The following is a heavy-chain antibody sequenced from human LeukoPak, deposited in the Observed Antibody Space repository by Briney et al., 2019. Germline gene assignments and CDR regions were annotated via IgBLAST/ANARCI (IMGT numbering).Heavy chain of an antibody. CDR1: GFTISDSA. J-gene: IGHJ4*02. Sequence: PGGSLRLSCAASGFTISDSAMTWVRQAPGKGLDWVSIITDNGAHTFYADSVKGRFTISRDTSENTLYLQMNSLGADDTAVYYCATVGGSCSSSNCFAYFGSWGQGTLVTVSS. D-gene: IGHD2-2*01. V-gene: IGHV3-23*01. CDR2: ITDNGAHT. CDR3: ATVGGSCSSSNCFAYFGS.